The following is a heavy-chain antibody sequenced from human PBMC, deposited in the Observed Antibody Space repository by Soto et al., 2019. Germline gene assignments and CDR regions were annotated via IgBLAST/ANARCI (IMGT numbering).Heavy chain of an antibody. Sequence: PSQTLSLTCAISGDSVSRDSAAWNWIRPTPSRGLEWLGRIYYRSKWLNTYEVSVNSRITISPDTSKNQFSLQLSSVTPEDTAVYYCARGSWDDVSGHYYIDVWDEGTTVTVSS. D-gene: IGHD5-12*01. V-gene: IGHV6-1*01. CDR1: GDSVSRDSAA. CDR2: IYYRSKWLN. CDR3: ARGSWDDVSGHYYIDV. J-gene: IGHJ6*03.